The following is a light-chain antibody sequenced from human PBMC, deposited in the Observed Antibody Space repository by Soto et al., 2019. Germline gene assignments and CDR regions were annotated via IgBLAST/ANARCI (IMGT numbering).Light chain of an antibody. Sequence: DIQMTQSPSVLSASVGDKVTITCRASQDIRNSLAWYQQRPGKAPELLISQASDLQGGVPSRFSGSGSGTEFTLTIGSLQPEDFATYYCHQYYSYSTFGQGTKLE. CDR2: QAS. V-gene: IGKV1-5*03. CDR1: QDIRNS. J-gene: IGKJ2*01. CDR3: HQYYSYST.